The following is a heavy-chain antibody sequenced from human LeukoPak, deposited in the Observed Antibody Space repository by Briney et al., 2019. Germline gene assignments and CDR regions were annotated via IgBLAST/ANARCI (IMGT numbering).Heavy chain of an antibody. CDR3: ARVGLRGIAVAGVDY. CDR1: GYTFTSYY. D-gene: IGHD6-19*01. Sequence: ASVKVSCKASGYTFTSYYMHWVRQAPGQGLEWMGGIIPIFGTANYAQKFQGRVTITADESTSTAYMELSSLRSEDTAVYYCARVGLRGIAVAGVDYWGQGTLVTVSS. J-gene: IGHJ4*02. CDR2: IIPIFGTA. V-gene: IGHV1-69*13.